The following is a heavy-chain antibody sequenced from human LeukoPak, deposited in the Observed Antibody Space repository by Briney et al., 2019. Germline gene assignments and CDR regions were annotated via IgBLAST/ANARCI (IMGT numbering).Heavy chain of an antibody. CDR2: IKSKTDGGTI. CDR3: TTVLYTYGYEVDY. CDR1: GFILSNAW. D-gene: IGHD5-18*01. J-gene: IGHJ4*02. Sequence: PGGSLRLSCAASGFILSNAWMNWVRQAPGKGLEWVGRIKSKTDGGTIDYAAPVKGRFTISRDDSKNTLYLQMNSLKTEDTAVYYCTTVLYTYGYEVDYWGQGTLVTVSS. V-gene: IGHV3-15*07.